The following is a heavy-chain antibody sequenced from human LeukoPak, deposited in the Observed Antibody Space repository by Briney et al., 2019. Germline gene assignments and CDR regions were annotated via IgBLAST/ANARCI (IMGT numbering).Heavy chain of an antibody. V-gene: IGHV3-30-3*01. J-gene: IGHJ4*02. Sequence: PGRSLRLSCAASGFTFSSYAMHWVRQAPGKGLEWVAVISYDGSTKYYADSVKGRFTISRDNSKNTLYLQMNSLRAEDTAVYYCASRREDYGDLFDYWGQGTLVTV. D-gene: IGHD4-17*01. CDR3: ASRREDYGDLFDY. CDR1: GFTFSSYA. CDR2: ISYDGSTK.